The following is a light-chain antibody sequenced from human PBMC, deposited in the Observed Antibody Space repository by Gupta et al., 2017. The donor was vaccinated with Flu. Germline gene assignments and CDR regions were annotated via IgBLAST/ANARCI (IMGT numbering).Light chain of an antibody. CDR3: SSDTSTSTRV. V-gene: IGLV2-14*01. CDR2: EVN. J-gene: IGLJ1*01. Sequence: QSALTQPASVSGSPGQSITIPCTGTSSDIGGYNYVCWYQQHPGKVPNLIIYEVNNRPSGVSNRFSGSKSGNTASLTISGLQAEDEADYYCSSDTSTSTRVFGTGTKVTVL. CDR1: SSDIGGYNY.